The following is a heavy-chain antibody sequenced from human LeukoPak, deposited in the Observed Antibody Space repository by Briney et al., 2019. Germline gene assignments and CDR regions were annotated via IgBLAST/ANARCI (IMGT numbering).Heavy chain of an antibody. J-gene: IGHJ5*02. V-gene: IGHV4-4*07. D-gene: IGHD2-2*01. CDR2: IYTSGST. CDR3: ARSHPVVPAATRFWFDP. Sequence: PSETLSLTCTVSGGSISSYYWSWIRQPAGKGLEWIGRIYTSGSTNYNPSLKSRVTMSVDTSKNQFSLKLSSVTAADTAAYYCARSHPVVPAATRFWFDPWGQGTLVTVSS. CDR1: GGSISSYY.